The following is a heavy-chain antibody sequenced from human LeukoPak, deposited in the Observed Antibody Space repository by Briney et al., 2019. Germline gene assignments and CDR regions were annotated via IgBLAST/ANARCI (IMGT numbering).Heavy chain of an antibody. CDR3: ARGLDYDILTF. D-gene: IGHD3-9*01. CDR1: GFTFSSYA. Sequence: GGSLRLSCAASGFTFSSYAMSWVRQAPGKGLDWVAVITYDGSKKYYADSVKGRFTISRDNSKNTLYLQMDILRTEDTAVYYCARGLDYDILTFWGQGTLVTVSS. J-gene: IGHJ4*02. V-gene: IGHV3-30-3*01. CDR2: ITYDGSKK.